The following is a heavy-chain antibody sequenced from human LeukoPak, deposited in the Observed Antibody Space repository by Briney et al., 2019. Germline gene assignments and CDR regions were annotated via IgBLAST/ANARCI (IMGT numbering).Heavy chain of an antibody. CDR2: IIPIFGTA. CDR3: ARDQDLMITFGGVIVRNAFDI. J-gene: IGHJ3*02. CDR1: GGTFSSYA. V-gene: IGHV1-69*13. Sequence: ASVKVSCKASGGTFSSYAISWVRQAPGQGLEWMGGIIPIFGTANYAQKFQGRVTITADESTSTAYMELSSLRSEDTAVYYCARDQDLMITFGGVIVRNAFDIWGQGTMVTVSS. D-gene: IGHD3-16*02.